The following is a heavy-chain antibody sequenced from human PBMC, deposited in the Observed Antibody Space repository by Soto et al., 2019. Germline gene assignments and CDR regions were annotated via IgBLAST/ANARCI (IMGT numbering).Heavy chain of an antibody. D-gene: IGHD6-19*01. CDR3: ARGSKTYSSGWYFHY. CDR2: INHSGST. CDR1: GGSFSGYY. V-gene: IGHV4-34*01. Sequence: QVQLQQWGAGLLKPSETLSLTCAVYGGSFSGYYWSWIRQPPGKGLEWIGEINHSGSTNYNPSLKSRVTISVDTSKNQFSLKLSSVTAADTAVYYCARGSKTYSSGWYFHYWGQGTLVTVSS. J-gene: IGHJ4*02.